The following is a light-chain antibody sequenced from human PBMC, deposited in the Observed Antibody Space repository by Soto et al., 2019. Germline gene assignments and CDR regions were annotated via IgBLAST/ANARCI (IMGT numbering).Light chain of an antibody. CDR2: GAS. Sequence: EIVLTQSPGTLSLSPGERATLSCRASQSVSSSYLAWYQQKPGQAPRLLIYGASGRATGIPDRFSGSGSGTAFTLTISRLEPEDFAVYYCQQYGGSPIFTFGPGTKVDIK. J-gene: IGKJ3*01. CDR3: QQYGGSPIFT. CDR1: QSVSSSY. V-gene: IGKV3-20*01.